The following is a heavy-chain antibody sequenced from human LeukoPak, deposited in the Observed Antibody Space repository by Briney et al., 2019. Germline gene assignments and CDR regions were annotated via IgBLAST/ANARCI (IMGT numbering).Heavy chain of an antibody. V-gene: IGHV4-59*01. Sequence: SETLSLTCTVSGGSISSYYWSWIRQPPGKGLEWIGYIYYSGSTNYNPSLKSRVTISVDTSKNQFSLKLSSVTAADTAVYYCARDLGYCSSTSCYPWFDPWGQGTLVTVSS. D-gene: IGHD2-2*01. CDR3: ARDLGYCSSTSCYPWFDP. J-gene: IGHJ5*02. CDR1: GGSISSYY. CDR2: IYYSGST.